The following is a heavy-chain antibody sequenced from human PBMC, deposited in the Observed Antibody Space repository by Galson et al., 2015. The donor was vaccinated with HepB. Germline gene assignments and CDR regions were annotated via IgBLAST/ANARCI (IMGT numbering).Heavy chain of an antibody. CDR2: IWYDGSNK. V-gene: IGHV3-33*01. CDR1: GFTFSSYG. Sequence: SLRLSCAASGFTFSSYGMHWVRQAPGKGLEWVAVIWYDGSNKYYADSVKGRFTISRDNSKNTLYLQMNSLRAEDTAVYYCARDDYGDYGGAFDIWGQGTMVTVSS. CDR3: ARDDYGDYGGAFDI. J-gene: IGHJ3*02. D-gene: IGHD4-17*01.